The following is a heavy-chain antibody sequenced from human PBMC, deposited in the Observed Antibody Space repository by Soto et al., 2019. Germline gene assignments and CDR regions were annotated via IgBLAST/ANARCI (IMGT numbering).Heavy chain of an antibody. CDR2: ITSDSSDI. D-gene: IGHD2-15*01. CDR3: ATTYCSGGYCFSSEY. V-gene: IGHV3-21*01. Sequence: LRLSCAASGITFRSYSMSWVRQAPGTGLEWVASITSDSSDIYYEDSVKGRFTISRDNGENSLYLQMTSLRAEDTGVYYCATTYCSGGYCFSSEYWGQGVLVTVSS. J-gene: IGHJ4*02. CDR1: GITFRSYS.